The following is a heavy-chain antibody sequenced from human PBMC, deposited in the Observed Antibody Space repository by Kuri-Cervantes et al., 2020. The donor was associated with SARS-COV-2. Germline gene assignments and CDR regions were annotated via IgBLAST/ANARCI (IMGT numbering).Heavy chain of an antibody. V-gene: IGHV3-48*02. Sequence: GESLKISCAASGFTFSSYSMNWVRQAPGKGLEWVSYISSSSSTIYYADSVKGRFTISRDNAKNSLYLQMNSLRDEDTAVYYCARGSEAGYYYFDYWGQGTLVTVS. J-gene: IGHJ4*02. CDR1: GFTFSSYS. CDR3: ARGSEAGYYYFDY. CDR2: ISSSSSTI. D-gene: IGHD3-9*01.